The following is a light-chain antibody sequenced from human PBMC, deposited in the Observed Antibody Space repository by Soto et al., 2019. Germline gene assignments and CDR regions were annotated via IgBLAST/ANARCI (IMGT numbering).Light chain of an antibody. J-gene: IGKJ4*01. CDR2: DAS. Sequence: LLQSPVTLSFSPGERATLSCRASQSISSSLAWYQQNPGQAPRLLIFDASNRATGIPVRFSGSGSGTDFTLTISSLEPDDFTVYYCHQHSDWPLTVGGGTKVDIK. CDR1: QSISSS. V-gene: IGKV3-11*01. CDR3: HQHSDWPLT.